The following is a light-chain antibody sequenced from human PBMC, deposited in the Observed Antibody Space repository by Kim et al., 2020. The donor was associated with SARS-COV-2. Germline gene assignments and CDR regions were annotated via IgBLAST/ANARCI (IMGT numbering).Light chain of an antibody. CDR2: EVS. V-gene: IGLV2-8*01. J-gene: IGLJ1*01. Sequence: QSALTQPPSASGSPGQSLTISCTGTSSDVGGYNFVSWYQQHPGKAPKLMIYEVSNRPSGVPDRFSGSKSGNTASLTVSGLQAEDEADYYCSSYAAISNFVFGTGTKVTVL. CDR1: SSDVGGYNF. CDR3: SSYAAISNFV.